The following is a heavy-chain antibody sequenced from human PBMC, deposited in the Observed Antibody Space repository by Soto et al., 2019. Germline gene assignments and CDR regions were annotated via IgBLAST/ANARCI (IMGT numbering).Heavy chain of an antibody. Sequence: VQVLESGGGLVQPGGSLRLSCAASGFTFSSYAMHWVRQAPGKGLEWVAVISYDGSNKYYADSVKGRFTISRDNSKNTLYLQMNSLRAEDTAVYYCARGDCSSTSCYAGDYFDYWGQGTLVTVSS. CDR1: GFTFSSYA. CDR3: ARGDCSSTSCYAGDYFDY. V-gene: IGHV3-30-3*01. J-gene: IGHJ4*02. D-gene: IGHD2-2*01. CDR2: ISYDGSNK.